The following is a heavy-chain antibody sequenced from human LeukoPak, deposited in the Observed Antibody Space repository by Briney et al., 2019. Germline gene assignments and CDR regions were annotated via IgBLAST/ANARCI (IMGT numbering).Heavy chain of an antibody. CDR1: GFTFSSYW. CDR2: IKQDGSEK. D-gene: IGHD4-17*01. Sequence: GGSLRLACAASGFTFSSYWMSWVRQAPGKGLEWVANIKQDGSEKYYVDSVKGRFTISRDNAKNSLYLQMNSLRAEDTAVYYCARSSHGDPYYFDYWGQGTLVTVSS. J-gene: IGHJ4*02. CDR3: ARSSHGDPYYFDY. V-gene: IGHV3-7*01.